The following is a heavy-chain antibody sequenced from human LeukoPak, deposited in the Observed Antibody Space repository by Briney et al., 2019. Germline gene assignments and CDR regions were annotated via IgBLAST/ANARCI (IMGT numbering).Heavy chain of an antibody. CDR3: AKDLSGDYNLDC. CDR2: ISGSDDST. V-gene: IGHV3-23*01. D-gene: IGHD3-3*01. CDR1: GFTFTNYA. J-gene: IGHJ4*02. Sequence: GCSLRLSCASSGFTFTNYAMTWVRQAPGKGLECISTISGSDDSTYYADSVKVRFTISRDNSKNTLNLQMNCPGAEDTAVYYCAKDLSGDYNLDCWGKGTLVTVSS.